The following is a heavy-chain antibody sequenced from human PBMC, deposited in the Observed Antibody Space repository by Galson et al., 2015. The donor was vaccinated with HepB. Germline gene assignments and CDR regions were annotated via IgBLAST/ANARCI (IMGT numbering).Heavy chain of an antibody. J-gene: IGHJ4*02. D-gene: IGHD3-10*01. Sequence: SVKVSCKASGGTFSSYAISWVRQAPGQGLEWMGRIIPILGIANYAQKFQGRVTITADKSTSTAYMELSSLRSEDTAVYYCARDLDDYGSGSHQGADYWGQGTLVTVSS. CDR3: ARDLDDYGSGSHQGADY. CDR1: GGTFSSYA. CDR2: IIPILGIA. V-gene: IGHV1-69*04.